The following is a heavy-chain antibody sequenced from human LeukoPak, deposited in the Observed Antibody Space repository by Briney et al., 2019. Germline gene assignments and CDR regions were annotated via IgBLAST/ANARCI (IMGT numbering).Heavy chain of an antibody. J-gene: IGHJ3*02. CDR2: IYHSGST. D-gene: IGHD6-13*01. CDR1: GGSISSSNW. V-gene: IGHV4-4*02. Sequence: SETLSLTCAVSGGSISSSNWWSWVRQPPGKGLEWIGEIYHSGSTNYNPSLKSRVTISVDKSKNQFSLKLSSVTAADTAVYYCARPIAAAGNAFDIWGQGTMVTVSS. CDR3: ARPIAAAGNAFDI.